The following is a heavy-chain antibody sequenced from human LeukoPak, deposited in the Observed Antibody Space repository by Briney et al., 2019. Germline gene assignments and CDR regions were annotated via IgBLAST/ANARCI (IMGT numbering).Heavy chain of an antibody. D-gene: IGHD5-24*01. CDR1: GFTFSSYW. J-gene: IGHJ4*02. V-gene: IGHV3-7*01. Sequence: GGSLRLSCAASGFTFSSYWMSWVRQAPGKGPEWVANIKQDGSEKYYVDSVKGRFTISRDNAKNSLYLQMNSLRAEDTAVYYCSRQTRRDGYNYDYSGQGTLVTVSS. CDR3: SRQTRRDGYNYDY. CDR2: IKQDGSEK.